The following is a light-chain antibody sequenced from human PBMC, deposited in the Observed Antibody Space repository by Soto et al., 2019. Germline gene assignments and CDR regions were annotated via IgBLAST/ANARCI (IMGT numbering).Light chain of an antibody. CDR1: QSVSSSY. J-gene: IGKJ4*01. CDR2: GAS. CDR3: QQYGSSPLT. V-gene: IGKV3-20*01. Sequence: IVSTQSPGTLSLSPGERATLSCRASQSVSSSYLAWYQQKPGQAPRLLIYGASSRATGIPDRFSGSGSGTDFTLTISRLEPEDFAVYYCQQYGSSPLTFGGGTKADIK.